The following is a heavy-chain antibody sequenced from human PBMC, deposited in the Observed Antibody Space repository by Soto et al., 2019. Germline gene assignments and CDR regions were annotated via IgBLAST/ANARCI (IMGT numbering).Heavy chain of an antibody. D-gene: IGHD6-13*01. CDR1: LLSCCDYF. J-gene: IGHJ6*02. CDR2: ISSSGSTI. CDR3: ARSGAGIIAAAVYYYYYGMDV. Sequence: SLRLSCTAFLLSCCDYFLSRPRLHSGTGVAWVSYISSSGSTIYYADSVKGRFTISRDNAKNSLYLQMNSLRAEDTAVYYCARSGAGIIAAAVYYYYYGMDVWGQGTTVTVSS. V-gene: IGHV3-11*01.